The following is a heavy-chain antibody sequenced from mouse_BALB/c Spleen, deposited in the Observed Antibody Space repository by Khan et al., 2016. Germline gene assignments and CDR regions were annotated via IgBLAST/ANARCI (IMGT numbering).Heavy chain of an antibody. CDR2: IRYSGST. CDR3: TRSPTATRYFDV. CDR1: GYSITSDYA. V-gene: IGHV3-2*02. D-gene: IGHD1-2*01. J-gene: IGHJ1*01. Sequence: XLQEEGHGLVKPSQSLSLTCTVTGYSITSDYAWNWIRQFPGNKLEWMGYIRYSGSTTYNPSLKSRISITRDTSKNQFFLQLYSVTTEDTATYYCTRSPTATRYFDVWGAGTTVTVSS.